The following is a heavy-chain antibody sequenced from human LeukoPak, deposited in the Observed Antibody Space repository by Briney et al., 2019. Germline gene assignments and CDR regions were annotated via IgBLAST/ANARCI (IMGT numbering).Heavy chain of an antibody. V-gene: IGHV4-4*07. CDR2: VYTSGIT. J-gene: IGHJ6*03. CDR3: ARHNGFDRGYYYYMDV. D-gene: IGHD3-9*01. Sequence: SETLSLTCTVSGGFINSYYWSWIRQPAGKGLEWIGRVYTSGITNYNPSLKSRITMPVDTSKNQFSLKLTSVTAADTAVYYCARHNGFDRGYYYYMDVWGKGTTVTVSS. CDR1: GGFINSYY.